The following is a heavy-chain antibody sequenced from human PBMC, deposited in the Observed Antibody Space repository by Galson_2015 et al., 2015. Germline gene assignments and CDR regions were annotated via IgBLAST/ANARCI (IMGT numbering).Heavy chain of an antibody. CDR3: ARTRWYIDY. Sequence: SETLSLTCAISGASIHNSYWSWIRQAPGKGLEWIGYTYASGNTNYSPSLKSRVVISVDTSKNQISLNLKSVTAADTAVYYCARTRWYIDYWGQGALVTVSS. D-gene: IGHD2-15*01. V-gene: IGHV4-4*09. CDR2: TYASGNT. CDR1: GASIHNSY. J-gene: IGHJ4*02.